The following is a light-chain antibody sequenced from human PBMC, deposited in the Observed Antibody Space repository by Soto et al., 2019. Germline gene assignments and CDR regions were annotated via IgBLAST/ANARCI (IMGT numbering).Light chain of an antibody. CDR1: PSDIGAYNY. CDR3: GSYTISSTLMI. Sequence: QSVLTQPASVSGSPGQSITISCSGTPSDIGAYNYVSWYQHLPGKAPKVIIYDVTNRPSGVSSRFSGSKSGTTAFLTISGLQAEDEANYYCGSYTISSTLMIFGGGTKLTVL. CDR2: DVT. V-gene: IGLV2-14*03. J-gene: IGLJ2*01.